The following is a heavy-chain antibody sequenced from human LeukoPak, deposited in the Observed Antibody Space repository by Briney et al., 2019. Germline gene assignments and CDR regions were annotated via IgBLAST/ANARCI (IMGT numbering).Heavy chain of an antibody. CDR1: GYTFTRYD. CDR2: MNPNSGNT. CDR3: ARGPLQPTSQWGEEYYYYGMDV. V-gene: IGHV1-8*01. Sequence: ASVKVSCKASGYTFTRYDINWVRQATGQGLEWMGRMNPNSGNTGYAQKFQGRVTMTRNTSISTAYMELSSLRSEDTAVYYCARGPLQPTSQWGEEYYYYGMDVWGQGTTVTVSS. J-gene: IGHJ6*02. D-gene: IGHD3-16*01.